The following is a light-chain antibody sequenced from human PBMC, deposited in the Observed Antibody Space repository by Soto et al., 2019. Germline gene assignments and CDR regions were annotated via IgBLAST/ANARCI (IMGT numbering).Light chain of an antibody. CDR3: QQYNSYPIT. CDR1: QDIAIY. J-gene: IGKJ5*01. V-gene: IGKV1-9*01. Sequence: IQLTQSPSSLSASVGDRVTITCRASQDIAIYLAWYQQKPGEAPKLLIYAASTLHGGVPSRFSGSGSGTEFTLTISSLQPDDFATYYCQQYNSYPITFGQGTRLEIK. CDR2: AAS.